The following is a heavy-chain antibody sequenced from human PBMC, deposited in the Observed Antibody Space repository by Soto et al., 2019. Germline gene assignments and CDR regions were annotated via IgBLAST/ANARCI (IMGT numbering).Heavy chain of an antibody. V-gene: IGHV3-33*01. CDR2: VWPDGSKK. CDR3: AREEPGDYDNFYYGMDV. J-gene: IGHJ6*02. Sequence: HVQVVESGGGVVQPGRSLRLSCATSGFTFRSDGMHWVRQAPGKGLEWVAFVWPDGSKKYYGDSVKGRFTISRDNSNNKLYLQMNSLRAEDTAIYYCAREEPGDYDNFYYGMDVWGQGTTVTVSS. D-gene: IGHD4-17*01. CDR1: GFTFRSDG.